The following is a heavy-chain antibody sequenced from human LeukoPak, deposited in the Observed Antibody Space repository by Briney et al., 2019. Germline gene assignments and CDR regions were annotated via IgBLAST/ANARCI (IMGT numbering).Heavy chain of an antibody. CDR1: GFTFSSYS. V-gene: IGHV3-21*04. CDR2: ISSSSSYI. CDR3: ASYYYDSSGYYSD. D-gene: IGHD3-22*01. J-gene: IGHJ4*02. Sequence: GGSLRLSCAASGFTFSSYSMNWVRQAPGKGLEWVSSISSSSSYIYYADSVKGRFTISRDNSKNTLYLQMNSLRAEDTAVYYCASYYYDSSGYYSDWGQGTLVTVSS.